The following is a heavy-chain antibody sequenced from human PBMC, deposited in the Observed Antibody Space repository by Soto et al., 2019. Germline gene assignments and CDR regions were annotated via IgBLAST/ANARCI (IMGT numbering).Heavy chain of an antibody. CDR1: GYRFVSYW. CDR2: IYPGDSDT. Sequence: GESRKISCKGSGYRFVSYWIGWVRQMPGKGLEWMGIIYPGDSDTRYSPSFQGQVTMSVDKSISTAYLQWSSLKASDIAMYYCARTFNDAFDIWGQGTMVTVSS. CDR3: ARTFNDAFDI. J-gene: IGHJ3*02. V-gene: IGHV5-51*01.